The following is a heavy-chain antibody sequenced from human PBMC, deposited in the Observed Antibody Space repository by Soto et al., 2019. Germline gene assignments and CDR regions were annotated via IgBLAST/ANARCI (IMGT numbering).Heavy chain of an antibody. CDR2: IYYSGNT. CDR1: GASISSYY. CDR3: ARATDAGTFDY. V-gene: IGHV4-59*01. J-gene: IGHJ4*02. Sequence: PSETLSLTCTVSGASISSYYWNWIRQPPGKGLEWIGYIYYSGNTNYNPSLKSRVTISVDTSKNQFSLKLSSVTAADTAVYYCARATDAGTFDYWGQGTLVTVSS. D-gene: IGHD6-13*01.